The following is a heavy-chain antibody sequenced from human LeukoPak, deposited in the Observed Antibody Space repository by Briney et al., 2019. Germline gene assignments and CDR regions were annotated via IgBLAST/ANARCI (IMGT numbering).Heavy chain of an antibody. Sequence: GESLKISCKGCGYSFTSYWIGWVRQMPGKGLEWMGIIYAGDSETRYSPYFQGQVTISADKSISTAYLQWSSLKASDTAMYYCARSPAAAGTVGYWGQGTLVTVSS. CDR3: ARSPAAAGTVGY. V-gene: IGHV5-51*01. CDR2: IYAGDSET. CDR1: GYSFTSYW. J-gene: IGHJ4*02. D-gene: IGHD6-13*01.